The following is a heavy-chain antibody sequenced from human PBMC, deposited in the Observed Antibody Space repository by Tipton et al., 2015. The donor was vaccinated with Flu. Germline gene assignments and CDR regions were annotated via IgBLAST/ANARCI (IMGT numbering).Heavy chain of an antibody. CDR2: IYPGDSQT. CDR1: GYSFTNHW. CDR3: ARQDSLAWSS. Sequence: QSGPEVKKPGESLKISCRGSGYSFTNHWIGWVRQLPGKGLEWMGIIYPGDSQTTYSPSFQGQVTISVDRSISTAFLHWSSLKASDSGIYYCARQDSLAWSSWGQGTLVTVSS. J-gene: IGHJ5*02. V-gene: IGHV5-51*01. D-gene: IGHD2-15*01.